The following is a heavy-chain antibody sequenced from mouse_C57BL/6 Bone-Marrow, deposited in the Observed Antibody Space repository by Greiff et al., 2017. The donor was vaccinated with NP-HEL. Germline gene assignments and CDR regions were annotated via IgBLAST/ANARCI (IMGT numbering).Heavy chain of an antibody. Sequence: VQLVESGAELMKPGASVKLSCKATGYTFTGYWIEWVKQRSGHVLDWIGEILPGSGSTTYNEKFKGKATFTADTSSNTAYMQLSSLTTEDSAIYYCARETTVVATDYWGQGTTLTGSS. J-gene: IGHJ2*01. V-gene: IGHV1-9*01. CDR1: GYTFTGYW. D-gene: IGHD1-1*01. CDR2: ILPGSGST. CDR3: ARETTVVATDY.